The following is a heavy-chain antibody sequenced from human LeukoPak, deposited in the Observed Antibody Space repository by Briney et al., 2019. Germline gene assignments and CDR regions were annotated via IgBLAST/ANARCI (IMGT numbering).Heavy chain of an antibody. J-gene: IGHJ4*02. Sequence: ASVKVSCKASGYTFTSYDINWVRQAPGQGLEWMGWMNTNSGSTGYAQKFQGRVTITRNTSISTAYMELSGLRSEDTAVYYCARGRSTAYPYYFEYWGQGTLVTVSS. D-gene: IGHD6-6*01. CDR1: GYTFTSYD. V-gene: IGHV1-8*03. CDR3: ARGRSTAYPYYFEY. CDR2: MNTNSGST.